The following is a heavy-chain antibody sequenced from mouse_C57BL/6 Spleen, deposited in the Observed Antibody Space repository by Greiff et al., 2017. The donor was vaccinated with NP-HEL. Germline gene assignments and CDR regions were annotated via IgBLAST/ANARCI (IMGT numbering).Heavy chain of an antibody. D-gene: IGHD2-3*01. CDR1: GYTFTSYG. CDR3: ARQGWDGYSWYFDV. CDR2: IYPRSGNT. J-gene: IGHJ1*03. Sequence: QVQLKQSGAELARPGASVKLSCKASGYTFTSYGISWVKQRTGQGLEWIGEIYPRSGNTYYNEKFKGKATLTADKSSSTAYMELRSLTSEDYAVYFCARQGWDGYSWYFDVWGTGTTVTVSS. V-gene: IGHV1-81*01.